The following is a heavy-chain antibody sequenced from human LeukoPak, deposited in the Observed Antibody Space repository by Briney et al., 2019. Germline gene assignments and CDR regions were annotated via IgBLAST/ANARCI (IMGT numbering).Heavy chain of an antibody. Sequence: GGSLRLSCAASGFTFSGSAMRWVRQASGKGLEWVGRIRSKANSYATAYAASVKGRFTISRDDSKNTAYLQMNSLKTEDTAVYYCTRQAYYYDSSHMDVWGQGTTVTVSS. J-gene: IGHJ6*02. CDR1: GFTFSGSA. CDR3: TRQAYYYDSSHMDV. D-gene: IGHD3-22*01. V-gene: IGHV3-73*01. CDR2: IRSKANSYAT.